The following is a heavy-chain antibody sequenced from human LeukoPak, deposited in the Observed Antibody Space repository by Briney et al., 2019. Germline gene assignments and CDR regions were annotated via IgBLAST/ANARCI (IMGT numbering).Heavy chain of an antibody. D-gene: IGHD3-16*01. CDR1: GFTFSSYA. V-gene: IGHV3-23*01. Sequence: GGSLRLSCAASGFTFSSYALTWARHAPGKGLEWVSGISGGGVTTYYADSVKGRFTISRDNSKNTLYLQMNSLRADDTAIYYCARNQQLGGHSYYYYGMDVWGQGTTVTVSS. CDR3: ARNQQLGGHSYYYYGMDV. J-gene: IGHJ6*02. CDR2: ISGGGVTT.